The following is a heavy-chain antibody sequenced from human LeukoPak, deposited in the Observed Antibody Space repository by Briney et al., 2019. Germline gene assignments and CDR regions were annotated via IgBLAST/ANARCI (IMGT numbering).Heavy chain of an antibody. D-gene: IGHD6-6*01. CDR3: ARSSRLTFDY. CDR1: GFTFSDYN. Sequence: GGSLRLSCAASGFTFSDYNMRWIRQAPGKGLDWVAYISRGGRTVDYADSVKGRFTISRDSAKNALYLQMNSLRAEDTAVYYCARSSRLTFDYWGQGTLVTVSS. J-gene: IGHJ4*02. V-gene: IGHV3-11*04. CDR2: ISRGGRTV.